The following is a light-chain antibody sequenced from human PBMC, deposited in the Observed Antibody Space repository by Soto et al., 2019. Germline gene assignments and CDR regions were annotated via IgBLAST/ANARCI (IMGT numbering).Light chain of an antibody. CDR3: QSYDSSLTVYV. J-gene: IGLJ1*01. CDR1: SSNIGAGYD. Sequence: QSVLTQPPSVSGAPGQRVTISCTGSSSNIGAGYDVHWYQQLPGTAPRLLIYANSNRPSGVPDRFSGSKSGTSASLAITGLRAEDEADYYCQSYDSSLTVYVFGTGTKLTVL. V-gene: IGLV1-40*01. CDR2: ANS.